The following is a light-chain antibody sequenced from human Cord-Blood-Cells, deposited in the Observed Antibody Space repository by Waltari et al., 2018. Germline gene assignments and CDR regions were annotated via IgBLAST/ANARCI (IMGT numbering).Light chain of an antibody. Sequence: DIQMTQSPSSLSASVGDRVNITCQASQDISNYLNWYQQKPGKAPKLLIYDASNLETGGPSRLSGSRSGTDFPFTIRSLQPDGIATYYCQPYDYRPPSFGQGTQLEIK. V-gene: IGKV1-33*01. CDR1: QDISNY. J-gene: IGKJ2*03. CDR2: DAS. CDR3: QPYDYRPPS.